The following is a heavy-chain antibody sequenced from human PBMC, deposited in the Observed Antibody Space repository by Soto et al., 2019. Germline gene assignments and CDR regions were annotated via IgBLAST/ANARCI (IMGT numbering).Heavy chain of an antibody. CDR1: GYSFTSYW. D-gene: IGHD1-26*01. CDR3: ARLGSIVGATSGAFDI. CDR2: IYPGDSDT. Sequence: PGESLQISCKGSGYSFTSYWIGCVRQMPGKGLEWIGIIYPGDSDTRYSPSFQGQVTISADKSISTAYLQWSSLKASDTAMYYCARLGSIVGATSGAFDIWGKGTMVTVSS. V-gene: IGHV5-51*01. J-gene: IGHJ3*02.